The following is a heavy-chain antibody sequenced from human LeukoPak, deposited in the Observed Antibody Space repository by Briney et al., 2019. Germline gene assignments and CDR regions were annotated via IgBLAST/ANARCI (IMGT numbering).Heavy chain of an antibody. V-gene: IGHV4-34*01. CDR3: ARGGAWSGYYRNRFDP. D-gene: IGHD3-3*01. Sequence: PETLSLTCAVYGGSFSGYYWSWIRQPPGKGLEWIGEINHSGSTNYNPSLKSRVTISVDTSKNQFSLKLSSVTAADTAVYYCARGGAWSGYYRNRFDPWGQGTLVTVSS. J-gene: IGHJ5*02. CDR1: GGSFSGYY. CDR2: INHSGST.